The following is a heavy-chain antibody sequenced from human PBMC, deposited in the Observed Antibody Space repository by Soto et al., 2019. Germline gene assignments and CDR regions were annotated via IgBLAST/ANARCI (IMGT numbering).Heavy chain of an antibody. J-gene: IGHJ6*02. D-gene: IGHD2-21*02. CDR1: GYSFTSYH. V-gene: IGHV5-51*01. Sequence: EVQLVQSGAEVKKPGESLKISCKGSGYSFTSYHIVWVRQMPGKGLEWMGIIYPGDSETRYSPSLQGQVTMSADKSTXAAYLQWSSLQASDPAMYYCARRSYCDGDCTRRPYDYYGMDVWGQGTTVTVSS. CDR2: IYPGDSET. CDR3: ARRSYCDGDCTRRPYDYYGMDV.